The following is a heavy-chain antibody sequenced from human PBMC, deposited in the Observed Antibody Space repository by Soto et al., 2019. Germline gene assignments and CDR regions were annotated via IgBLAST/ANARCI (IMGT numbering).Heavy chain of an antibody. CDR3: PSEDGIVGGTSAFDY. Sequence: GGCRRLSWASAGFTFSTYTMKWVRQAEGKGMEWVSSITGSTNCKYYTHSVNGRFTISSANATNSLYLHMKWLRAEDTAVYYCPSEDGIVGGTSAFDYWGQGTLVTVSS. D-gene: IGHD1-26*01. V-gene: IGHV3-21*01. CDR1: GFTFSTYT. J-gene: IGHJ4*01. CDR2: ITGSTNCK.